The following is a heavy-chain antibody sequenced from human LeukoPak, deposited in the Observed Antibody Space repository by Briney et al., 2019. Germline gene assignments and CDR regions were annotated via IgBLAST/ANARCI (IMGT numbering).Heavy chain of an antibody. CDR3: AKKVSGGWYSFDF. V-gene: IGHV3-23*01. CDR1: GFTFSSYA. D-gene: IGHD6-19*01. J-gene: IGHJ4*02. CDR2: IGASGGST. Sequence: GGPLRLSCAASGFTFSSYAMSWVRQAPGKGLEWVSAIGASGGSTYYADSVKGRFTISRDNSKNTLYLQMNSLRAEDTAVYYCAKKVSGGWYSFDFWGQGTLVTVSS.